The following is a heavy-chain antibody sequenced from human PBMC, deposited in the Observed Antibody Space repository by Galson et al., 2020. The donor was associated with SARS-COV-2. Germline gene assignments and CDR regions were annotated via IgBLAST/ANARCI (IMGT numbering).Heavy chain of an antibody. CDR2: IGKTGTTI. CDR1: GFTFSDHY. V-gene: IGHV3-11*01. Sequence: GGSLRLSCAASGFTFSDHYMSWIRQAPGKGLEWVSYIGKTGTTIQYADSVRGRFTISRDNARNSVYLQLNSLRAEDTAVYYCAKLELPSGDGWYFDRWGRGTLVTVSA. D-gene: IGHD2-21*02. J-gene: IGHJ2*01. CDR3: AKLELPSGDGWYFDR.